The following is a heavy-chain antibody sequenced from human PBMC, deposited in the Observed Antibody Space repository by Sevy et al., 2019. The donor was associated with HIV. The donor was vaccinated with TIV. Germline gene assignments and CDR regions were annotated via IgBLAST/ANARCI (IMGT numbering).Heavy chain of an antibody. V-gene: IGHV1-69*13. Sequence: ASVKVSCKASGGTFSNYALSWVRQAPGQGLEWMGGIIPIFGTTNFAQTFQGRVTITADESRSTAYMELSSLKPADTAVYYCARTPLLSIPGTTDVYFDIWGQGTLATVSS. CDR2: IIPIFGTT. CDR1: GGTFSNYA. CDR3: ARTPLLSIPGTTDVYFDI. D-gene: IGHD4-4*01. J-gene: IGHJ4*02.